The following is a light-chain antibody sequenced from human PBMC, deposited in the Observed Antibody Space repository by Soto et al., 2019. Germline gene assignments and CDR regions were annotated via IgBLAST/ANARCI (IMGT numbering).Light chain of an antibody. CDR1: QSVGTY. CDR3: QQRSISPLT. Sequence: EIVLTLSPATLSLSPGERATLSCRASQSVGTYLAWYQQKPGQAPRLLIYDASARATGLPARFSGSGSGTDFTLTISSLEPEDFAVYYCQQRSISPLTFGGGTKVEIK. V-gene: IGKV3-11*01. CDR2: DAS. J-gene: IGKJ4*01.